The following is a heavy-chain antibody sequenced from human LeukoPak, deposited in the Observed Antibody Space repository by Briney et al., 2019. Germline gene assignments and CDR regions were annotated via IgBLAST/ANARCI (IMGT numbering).Heavy chain of an antibody. V-gene: IGHV3-74*01. CDR1: GFTLSPFL. D-gene: IGHD5-12*01. CDR3: VRDMWATFDY. J-gene: IGHJ4*02. Sequence: GGSLRLSCEVSGFTLSPFLMHWVRHSPGKGPVWVSRISPDGSVTDYADSVKGRFSVSRDNARNTLYLQISSLSVEDTAVYFCVRDMWATFDYWGQGALVIVSS. CDR2: ISPDGSVT.